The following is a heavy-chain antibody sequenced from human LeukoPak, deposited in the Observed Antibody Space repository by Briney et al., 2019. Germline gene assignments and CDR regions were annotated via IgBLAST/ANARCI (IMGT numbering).Heavy chain of an antibody. V-gene: IGHV4-59*01. Sequence: SETLSLTCTVPSGSISSYYWSWIRQSPGKGLQWVGFIYYSGNTNYNPSLKSRVTISIDTSKNQFSLKLSSVTAADTAVYYCARVKLSYANDLSTFDIWGQGTMVTVSS. CDR2: IYYSGNT. J-gene: IGHJ3*02. CDR3: ARVKLSYANDLSTFDI. D-gene: IGHD3-16*01. CDR1: SGSISSYY.